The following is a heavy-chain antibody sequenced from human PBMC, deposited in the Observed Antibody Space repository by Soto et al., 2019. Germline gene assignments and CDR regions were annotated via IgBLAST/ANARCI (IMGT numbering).Heavy chain of an antibody. CDR2: IYYSGRT. Sequence: QVQLQESGPGLVKPSETLSLTCTVSGGSIRDYFWTWIRQPPGKGLEWIGYIYYSGRTNYNPSLKSRVSISVVTSKNHFSLQLRSVTAADTAVYYCARVGGDDFGDSGGFDYWGQGTLVTVSS. V-gene: IGHV4-59*01. D-gene: IGHD4-17*01. CDR1: GGSIRDYF. J-gene: IGHJ4*02. CDR3: ARVGGDDFGDSGGFDY.